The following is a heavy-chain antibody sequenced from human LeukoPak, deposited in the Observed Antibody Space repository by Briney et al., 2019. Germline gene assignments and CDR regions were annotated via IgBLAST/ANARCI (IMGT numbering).Heavy chain of an antibody. J-gene: IGHJ4*02. V-gene: IGHV4-34*01. CDR1: GGSFSGYY. CDR2: INHSGST. Sequence: SETLSLTCAVYGGSFSGYYWSWIRQPPGKGLEWIGEINHSGSTNYNPSLKSRVTISVDTSKNQFSLKLSSVTAADTAVYYCASYCSSTSCYSDYWAREPWSPSPQ. CDR3: ASYCSSTSCYSDY. D-gene: IGHD2-2*01.